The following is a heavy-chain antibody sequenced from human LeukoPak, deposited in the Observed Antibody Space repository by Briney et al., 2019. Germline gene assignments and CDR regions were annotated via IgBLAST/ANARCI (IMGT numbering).Heavy chain of an antibody. CDR1: GFTFSSYA. V-gene: IGHV3-23*01. Sequence: GGSLRLSCAASGFTFSSYAMSWVRQAPGKGLEWVSAISGSGGSTYYADSVKGRFTISRDNSKNTLYLQMNSQRAEDTAVYYCAKGLLWFREVGYWGQGTLVTVSS. D-gene: IGHD3-10*01. CDR3: AKGLLWFREVGY. CDR2: ISGSGGST. J-gene: IGHJ4*02.